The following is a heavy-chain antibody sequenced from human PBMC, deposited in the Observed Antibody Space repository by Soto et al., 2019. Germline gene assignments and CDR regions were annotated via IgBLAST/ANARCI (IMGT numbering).Heavy chain of an antibody. Sequence: SETLSLTCTVSGGSISSGGYYWSWIRQHPGKGLEWIGYIYYSGSTNYNPSLKSRVTISVDTSKNQFSLKLSSVTAADTAVYYCARESYYDSSGYYFPYYFDYWGQGTLVTVSS. V-gene: IGHV4-61*08. CDR1: GGSISSGGYY. CDR2: IYYSGST. J-gene: IGHJ4*02. D-gene: IGHD3-22*01. CDR3: ARESYYDSSGYYFPYYFDY.